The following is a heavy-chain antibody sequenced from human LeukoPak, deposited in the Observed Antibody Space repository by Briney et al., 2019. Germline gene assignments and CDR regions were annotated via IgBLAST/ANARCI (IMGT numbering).Heavy chain of an antibody. J-gene: IGHJ4*02. Sequence: PGGSLRLSCAASGFTFSSYSMNWVRQAPGKGLEWVSSISSSSSYIYYADSVKGRFTISRDNAKNSLYLQMNSLRAEDTAVYYCARGDFIVGATNFDYWGQGTLVTVSS. V-gene: IGHV3-21*01. CDR2: ISSSSSYI. D-gene: IGHD1-26*01. CDR1: GFTFSSYS. CDR3: ARGDFIVGATNFDY.